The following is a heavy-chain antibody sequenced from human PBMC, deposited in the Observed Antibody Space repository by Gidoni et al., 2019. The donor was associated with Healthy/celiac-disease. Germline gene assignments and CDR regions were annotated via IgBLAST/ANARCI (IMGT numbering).Heavy chain of an antibody. V-gene: IGHV4-39*01. CDR1: GCSISRSSYF. D-gene: IGHD1-26*01. CDR2: IYYSGAT. J-gene: IGHJ4*02. CDR3: ARREPQGDLDY. Sequence: QLQLQESGPGLVKPSETLSLTCTVAGCSISRSSYFGGGIRQPPGKGLEWIGSIYYSGATYYNPSLKSRVTISVDTSKNQFSLKLSSVTAADTAVYYCARREPQGDLDYWGQGTLVTVSS.